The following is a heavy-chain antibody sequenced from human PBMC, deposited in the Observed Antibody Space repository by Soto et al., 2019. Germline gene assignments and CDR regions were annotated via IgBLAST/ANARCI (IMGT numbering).Heavy chain of an antibody. J-gene: IGHJ4*02. CDR2: IYNDGSYT. CDR3: TRGPRPISTGTGAY. V-gene: IGHV3-74*01. CDR1: GFIFKMYW. Sequence: LRLSCAASGFIFKMYWMHWVRQSPGKGLVWISRIYNDGSYTDYADSVKGRFTISRDNVNDTLYLQMNNLRAEDSGLYYCTRGPRPISTGTGAYWGQGTQVTVSS. D-gene: IGHD3-10*01.